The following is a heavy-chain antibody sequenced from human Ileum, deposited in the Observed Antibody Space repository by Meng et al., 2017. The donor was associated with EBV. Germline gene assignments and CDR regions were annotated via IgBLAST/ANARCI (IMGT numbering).Heavy chain of an antibody. CDR3: ARTGVGLAFDY. Sequence: QVQRRGAGPVLVKSSGTLSLTCGVSGDSMNNNNWWTWVRQPPGKGLEWIGEIYHSGSTNYNPSLQSRATISVDMSKKQFSLKLRSVTAADTAVYYCARTGVGLAFDYWGLGTLVTVSS. D-gene: IGHD2-8*01. CDR1: GDSMNNNNW. V-gene: IGHV4-4*02. CDR2: IYHSGST. J-gene: IGHJ4*02.